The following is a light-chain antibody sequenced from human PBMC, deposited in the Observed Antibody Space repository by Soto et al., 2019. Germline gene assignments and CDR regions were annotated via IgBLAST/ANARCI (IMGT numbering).Light chain of an antibody. V-gene: IGLV2-14*01. CDR1: SSDVGGYNY. CDR3: SSYTSSSTL. J-gene: IGLJ1*01. Sequence: QSALTQPASVSGSPGQSITISCTGTSSDVGGYNYVSWYQQHPGKAPKLMIYEVSNRPSGVSNRFSGSKSGNTASLTISGLQAEYEADYYCSSYTSSSTLFGTGTKLTVL. CDR2: EVS.